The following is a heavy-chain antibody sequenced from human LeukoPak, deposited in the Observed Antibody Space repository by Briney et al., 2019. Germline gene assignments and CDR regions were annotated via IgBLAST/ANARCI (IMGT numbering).Heavy chain of an antibody. V-gene: IGHV1-18*01. CDR2: ISGYSGNT. CDR1: GYSFTSDG. D-gene: IGHD2-8*01. Sequence: ASVKVSCKASGYSFTSDGISWVRQAPRQGLEWMGWISGYSGNTMYSQKLQGRVTMTTDTSASTAYMELRSLTSDDTAVYYCARSFSASNWLDPWGQGTLVTVSS. CDR3: ARSFSASNWLDP. J-gene: IGHJ5*02.